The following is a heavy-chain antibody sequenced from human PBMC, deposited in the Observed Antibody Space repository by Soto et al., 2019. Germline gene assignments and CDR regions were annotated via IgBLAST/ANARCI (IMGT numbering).Heavy chain of an antibody. CDR3: ARGEGRLTYYYGSGSSRRFDP. D-gene: IGHD3-10*01. V-gene: IGHV1-8*01. J-gene: IGHJ5*02. CDR1: GYTFTSYD. CDR2: MNPNSGNT. Sequence: ASVKVSCKASGYTFTSYDINWVRQATGQGLEWMGWMNPNSGNTGYAQKFQGRVTMTRNTSISTAYMELSSLRSEDTAVYYCARGEGRLTYYYGSGSSRRFDPWGQGTLVTVSS.